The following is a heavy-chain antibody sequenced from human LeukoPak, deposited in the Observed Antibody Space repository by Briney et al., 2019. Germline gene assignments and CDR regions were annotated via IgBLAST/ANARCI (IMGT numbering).Heavy chain of an antibody. J-gene: IGHJ6*03. CDR3: ARGPMDV. CDR2: ISHSGST. V-gene: IGHV4-34*01. Sequence: SETLSLTCAVYGGSFSGYYWSWIRQPPGKGLEWIGEISHSGSTNYNPSLKSRVTISVDTSKNQFSLKLSSVTAADTAVYYCARGPMDVWGKGTTVTVSS. CDR1: GGSFSGYY.